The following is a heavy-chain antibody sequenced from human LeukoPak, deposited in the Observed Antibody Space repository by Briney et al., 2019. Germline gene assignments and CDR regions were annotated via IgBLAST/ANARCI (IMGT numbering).Heavy chain of an antibody. Sequence: GSLRLSCAASGFTFSAYGIHWVRQAPGKGLEWVSYISSSGSTIYYADSVKGRFTISRDNAKNSLYLQMNSLRAEDTAVYYCASENYDFWSGYSYWGQGTLVTVSS. CDR1: GFTFSAYG. J-gene: IGHJ4*02. CDR2: ISSSGSTI. CDR3: ASENYDFWSGYSY. V-gene: IGHV3-48*04. D-gene: IGHD3-3*01.